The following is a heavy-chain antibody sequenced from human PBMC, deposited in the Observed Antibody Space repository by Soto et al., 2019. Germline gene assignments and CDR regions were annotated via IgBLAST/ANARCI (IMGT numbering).Heavy chain of an antibody. CDR1: GGSFTSNNW. D-gene: IGHD1-7*01. Sequence: QVQLQESGPGLVKPSGTLSLTCAVSGGSFTSNNWWTWVRQPPGQGLEWIGEIYRPGRTNYNPSLKSRVTISLAKSENQFSLTVTSLTAADTAVYYCASRDPGTSVDYWGQGTLVTVSS. J-gene: IGHJ4*02. V-gene: IGHV4-4*02. CDR3: ASRDPGTSVDY. CDR2: IYRPGRT.